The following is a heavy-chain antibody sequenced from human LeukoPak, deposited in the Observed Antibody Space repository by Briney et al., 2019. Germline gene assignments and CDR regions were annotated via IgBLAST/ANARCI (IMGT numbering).Heavy chain of an antibody. CDR2: ISSSSSYI. Sequence: GGSLRLSCAASGFTFSRHTMNWVRQAPGKGLEWVSSISSSSSYIYYADSVKGRFTISRDNSKNTLYLQMNSLRVEDTAVYFCARRAGAYSHPYDYWGQGTLVTVSS. CDR1: GFTFSRHT. J-gene: IGHJ4*02. CDR3: ARRAGAYSHPYDY. V-gene: IGHV3-21*04. D-gene: IGHD4/OR15-4a*01.